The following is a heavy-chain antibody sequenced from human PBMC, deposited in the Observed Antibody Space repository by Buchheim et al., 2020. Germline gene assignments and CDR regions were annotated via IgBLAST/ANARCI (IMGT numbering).Heavy chain of an antibody. CDR3: ARDRIGYCSGGSCYRDFDY. Sequence: LVKPSGTLSLTCAVSGGSISSSNWWSWVRQPPGKGLEWIGEIYHSGSTNYNPSLKSRVTISVDKSKNQFSLKLSSVNAADTAVDYCARDRIGYCSGGSCYRDFDYWGQGTL. CDR2: IYHSGST. CDR1: GGSISSSNW. J-gene: IGHJ4*02. V-gene: IGHV4-4*02. D-gene: IGHD2-15*01.